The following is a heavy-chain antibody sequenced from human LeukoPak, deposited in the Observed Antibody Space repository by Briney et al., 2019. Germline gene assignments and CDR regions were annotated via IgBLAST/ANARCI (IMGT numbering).Heavy chain of an antibody. J-gene: IGHJ4*02. Sequence: GGSLRLSCAASGFTFSSYWMHWVRQTPGKGLVWVSRISSDGSSTSYADSVKGRFTISRDNAKNTLYLQMNSLRAEDTAVYYCAREGGSDFDYWGQGTLVTVSS. CDR1: GFTFSSYW. CDR3: AREGGSDFDY. CDR2: ISSDGSST. D-gene: IGHD6-19*01. V-gene: IGHV3-74*01.